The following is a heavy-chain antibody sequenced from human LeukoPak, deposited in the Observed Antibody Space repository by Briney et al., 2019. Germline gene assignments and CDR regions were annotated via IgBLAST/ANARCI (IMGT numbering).Heavy chain of an antibody. CDR1: GYTFTVYY. V-gene: IGHV1-2*02. CDR2: INPNSGGT. Sequence: ASVKVSFKASGYTFTVYYMHWVRQAPGQGLEWMGWINPNSGGTNYEQQFHGRVTMTTDTSISTAYMELSRLRSDDTAVYYCAGDLSYYDFWSGYYYWGQGTLVTVSS. J-gene: IGHJ4*02. CDR3: AGDLSYYDFWSGYYY. D-gene: IGHD3-3*01.